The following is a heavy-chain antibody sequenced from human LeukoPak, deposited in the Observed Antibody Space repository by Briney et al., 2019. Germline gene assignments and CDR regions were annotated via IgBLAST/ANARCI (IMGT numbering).Heavy chain of an antibody. V-gene: IGHV3-33*01. CDR3: ARDLADYYDSSGYYFDY. CDR2: IWYDGSNK. D-gene: IGHD3-22*01. Sequence: GGSLRLSCAASGFTFSSYGMHWVRQAPGKGLEWVAVIWYDGSNKNYADSVKGRFTISRDNSKNTLYLQMNSLRAEDTAVYYCARDLADYYDSSGYYFDYWGQGTLVTVSS. J-gene: IGHJ4*02. CDR1: GFTFSSYG.